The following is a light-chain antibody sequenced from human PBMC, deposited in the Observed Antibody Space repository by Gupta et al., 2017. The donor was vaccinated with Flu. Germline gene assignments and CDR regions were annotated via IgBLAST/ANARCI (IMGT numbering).Light chain of an antibody. CDR3: QHSDSTPAWT. Sequence: DIQMTQSPSSLSASVGDRVTITCRASQSISSYLNWYQQKPGKAPKLLIYAASSLQSGVPSRFSGSGYGTDFTLTISIRHPEDFASYYCQHSDSTPAWTFGQGTKVEIK. CDR2: AAS. CDR1: QSISSY. V-gene: IGKV1-39*01. J-gene: IGKJ1*01.